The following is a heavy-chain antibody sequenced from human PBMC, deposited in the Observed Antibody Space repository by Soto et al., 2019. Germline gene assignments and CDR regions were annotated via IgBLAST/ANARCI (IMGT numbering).Heavy chain of an antibody. V-gene: IGHV3-7*03. CDR3: VRDFEGYYGCGPFEY. D-gene: IGHD3-10*01. Sequence: PGGSLRLSCAASGFSFSRYWMSWVRQAPGKGLEWVGNIKQDGSERYYVDSVKGRFTISRDNAKTSLYLHMNSLSAEDTAVFYCVRDFEGYYGCGPFEYWGLGTLVTVSS. CDR2: IKQDGSER. CDR1: GFSFSRYW. J-gene: IGHJ4*02.